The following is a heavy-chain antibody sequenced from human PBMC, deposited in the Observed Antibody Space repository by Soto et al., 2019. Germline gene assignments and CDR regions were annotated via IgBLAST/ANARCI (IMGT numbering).Heavy chain of an antibody. CDR2: IYYSGTT. D-gene: IGHD2-8*01. V-gene: IGHV4-30-4*01. J-gene: IGHJ6*02. Sequence: PSETLSLTCTVSGGSISSADYYWSWICQSPGKGLEWIGYIYYSGTTYYNPSLMSRVTISVDTSKNQFSLRLYSVTAADTAVYYCARDETYCTNGVCYLGGMDVWGQGTTVTVSS. CDR3: ARDETYCTNGVCYLGGMDV. CDR1: GGSISSADYY.